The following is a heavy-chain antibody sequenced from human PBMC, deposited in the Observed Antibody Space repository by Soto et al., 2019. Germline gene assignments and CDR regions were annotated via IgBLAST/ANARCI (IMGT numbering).Heavy chain of an antibody. CDR1: GDSVSSNSAA. CDR3: ARGYAFDI. V-gene: IGHV6-1*01. Sequence: SQTLSLTCAISGDSVSSNSAAWNWIRQSPSRGLEWPGRTYYRSKWSNDYALSVEGRITINPDTSKNQFSLQLNSLTPEDTAVYYCARGYAFDIWGQGTMVTVSS. CDR2: TYYRSKWSN. J-gene: IGHJ3*02.